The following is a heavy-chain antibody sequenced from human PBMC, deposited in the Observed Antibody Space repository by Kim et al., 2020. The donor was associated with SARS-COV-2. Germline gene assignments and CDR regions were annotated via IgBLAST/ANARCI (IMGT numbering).Heavy chain of an antibody. J-gene: IGHJ4*02. CDR1: GFTFSSYA. V-gene: IGHV3-23*01. Sequence: GGSLRLSCAASGFTFSSYAMSWVRQAPGKGLEWVAAISGSGGSTYYADSVKGRFTLPRDDPENTLCLQMNSLRAEDTAVYYCAKTRAGHYDILIGSYPSFDYWGQGTLVTVSS. CDR3: AKTRAGHYDILIGSYPSFDY. CDR2: ISGSGGST. D-gene: IGHD3-9*01.